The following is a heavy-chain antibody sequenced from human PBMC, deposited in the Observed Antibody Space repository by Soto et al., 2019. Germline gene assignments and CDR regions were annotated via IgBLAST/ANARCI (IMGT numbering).Heavy chain of an antibody. V-gene: IGHV3-30*18. Sequence: PGGSLRLSCAASGFTFSSYGMHWVRQAPGKGLEWVAVISYDGSNKYYADSVKGRFTISRDNSKNTLYLQMNSLRAEDTAVYYCAKWDYDFWSGYYPPYYYGMDVWGQGTTVTVSS. CDR1: GFTFSSYG. CDR3: AKWDYDFWSGYYPPYYYGMDV. J-gene: IGHJ6*02. CDR2: ISYDGSNK. D-gene: IGHD3-3*01.